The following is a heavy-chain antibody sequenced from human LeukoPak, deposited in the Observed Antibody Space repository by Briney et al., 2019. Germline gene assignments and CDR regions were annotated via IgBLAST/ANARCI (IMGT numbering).Heavy chain of an antibody. Sequence: PGGSLRLSCAASGFTFSTYAMNWVRQAPGKRLEWVSSITGSGRDTYYAGSVRGRITISRDNSRNTLYLQMNSLRAEDTAVYYCAAPPFSGVDYWGQGTLVTVSS. V-gene: IGHV3-23*01. CDR1: GFTFSTYA. CDR3: AAPPFSGVDY. J-gene: IGHJ4*02. CDR2: ITGSGRDT. D-gene: IGHD3-10*01.